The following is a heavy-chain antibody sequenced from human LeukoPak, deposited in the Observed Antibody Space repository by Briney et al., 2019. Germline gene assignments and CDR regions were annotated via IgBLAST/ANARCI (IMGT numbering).Heavy chain of an antibody. J-gene: IGHJ4*02. D-gene: IGHD6-25*01. V-gene: IGHV3-33*01. CDR2: IWYDGSNK. CDR1: GFTFSNYG. Sequence: GGSLRLSCAASGFTFSNYGMHWVRQAPGKGLEWVAVIWYDGSNKYYADSVKGRFTISRDNAKNTLYLQMNSLRLEDTAVYYCARENLAAAADYWGQGTVVTVSS. CDR3: ARENLAAAADY.